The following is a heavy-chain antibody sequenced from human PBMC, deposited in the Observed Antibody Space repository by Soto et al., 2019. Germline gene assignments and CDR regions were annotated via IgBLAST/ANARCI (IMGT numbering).Heavy chain of an antibody. D-gene: IGHD3-16*02. V-gene: IGHV4-30-4*01. J-gene: IGHJ4*01. CDR1: GGSISSSEYY. CDR2: IDSRGTT. CDR3: ASRYRY. Sequence: QVHLQESGPGLVKPSQTLSLTCPVSGGSISSSEYYWSWFRQPPGRGLEWIGYIDSRGTTYYNASLKSRLMISVDTSNNQFSLMLTSMTAADTAVYYCASRYRYWGQGILVTFSS.